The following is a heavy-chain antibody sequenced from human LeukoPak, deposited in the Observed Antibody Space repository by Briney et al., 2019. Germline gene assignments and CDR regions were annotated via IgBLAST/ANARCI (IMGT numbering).Heavy chain of an antibody. CDR3: ARDLVAKDAFDI. Sequence: PGGSLRLSCAASGFTFSSYWIHWFRQSPGKGLVWVSRINSDGSRTTYADPVKGRFTISRDNAKNTVFLQMNSLRAEDTAVYYCARDLVAKDAFDIWGQGTMVTVSS. CDR1: GFTFSSYW. V-gene: IGHV3-74*01. D-gene: IGHD5-12*01. J-gene: IGHJ3*02. CDR2: INSDGSRT.